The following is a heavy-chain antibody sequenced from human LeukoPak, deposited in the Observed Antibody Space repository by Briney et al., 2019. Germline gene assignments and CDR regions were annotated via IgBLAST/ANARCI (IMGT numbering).Heavy chain of an antibody. CDR2: ISGSAGST. Sequence: GGSLRLSCAASGFTFSSHAMSWVRQAPGKGLEWVSTISGSAGSTYYADSVKGRFTISRDNSKNTLYLQMNSLRAEDTAIYYCAKPIRSSWYYFDYRGQGTLVTVSS. V-gene: IGHV3-23*01. J-gene: IGHJ4*02. D-gene: IGHD6-13*01. CDR3: AKPIRSSWYYFDY. CDR1: GFTFSSHA.